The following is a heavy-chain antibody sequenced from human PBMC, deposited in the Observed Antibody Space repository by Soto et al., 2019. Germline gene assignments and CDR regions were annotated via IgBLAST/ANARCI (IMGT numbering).Heavy chain of an antibody. Sequence: EVQLVESGGGLVQPGRSLRLSCTASGFTFGDYAMSWFRQAPGKGLEWVGFIRSKAYGGTTEYAASVKGRFTISRDDSKSIAYLQMNSLKTEDTAVYYCTTNIVVVVAAPSPDYWGQGTLVTVSS. V-gene: IGHV3-49*03. CDR2: IRSKAYGGTT. CDR1: GFTFGDYA. CDR3: TTNIVVVVAAPSPDY. J-gene: IGHJ4*02. D-gene: IGHD2-15*01.